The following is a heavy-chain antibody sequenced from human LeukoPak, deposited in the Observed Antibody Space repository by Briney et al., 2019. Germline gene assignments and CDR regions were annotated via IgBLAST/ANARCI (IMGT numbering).Heavy chain of an antibody. Sequence: GGSLRLSCAVSGFTFSNFWVSWVRQAPRRGLEWVANIHPEGNEKYHVESVKGRFTISRDNAKNLLFLQMNGLRVEDTAVYYCARGDDFSGDHWGQGTLVTVSS. CDR1: GFTFSNFW. J-gene: IGHJ4*02. V-gene: IGHV3-7*04. CDR3: ARGDDFSGDH. D-gene: IGHD1-1*01. CDR2: IHPEGNEK.